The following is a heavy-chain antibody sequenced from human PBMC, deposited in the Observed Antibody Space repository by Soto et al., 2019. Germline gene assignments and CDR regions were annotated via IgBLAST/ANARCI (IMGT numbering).Heavy chain of an antibody. CDR1: GGSFSGYY. J-gene: IGHJ6*03. Sequence: SETLSLTCAVYGGSFSGYYWSWIRQPPGKGLEWIGEINHSGSTNYNPSLKSRVTISVDTSKNQFSLKLSSVTAADTAVYYCARLPRGYGLLARYMDVWGKGTTVTVSS. CDR3: ARLPRGYGLLARYMDV. D-gene: IGHD5-18*01. CDR2: INHSGST. V-gene: IGHV4-34*01.